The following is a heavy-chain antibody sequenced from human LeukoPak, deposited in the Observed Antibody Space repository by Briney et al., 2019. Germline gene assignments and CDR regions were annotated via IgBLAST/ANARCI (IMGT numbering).Heavy chain of an antibody. J-gene: IGHJ6*02. CDR2: ISGRGGST. CDR3: AKSPDCSGTSCPHYYYYGMDV. D-gene: IGHD2-2*01. V-gene: IGHV3-23*01. CDR1: GFTFSSYA. Sequence: GGSLRLLCGGCGFTFSSYAMRWVRQAPGKGLEWVSVISGRGGSTYYADSVKGRFTLSRDNFKNTLYLQMNSLRAEDTAVYYCAKSPDCSGTSCPHYYYYGMDVWGQGTTVTVSS.